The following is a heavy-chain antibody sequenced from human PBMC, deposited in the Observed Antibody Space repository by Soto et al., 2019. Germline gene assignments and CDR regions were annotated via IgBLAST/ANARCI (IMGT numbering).Heavy chain of an antibody. CDR2: IIPILGIA. CDR1: GGTFSSYT. V-gene: IGHV1-69*02. J-gene: IGHJ5*02. D-gene: IGHD2-2*01. Sequence: GASVKVSCKASGGTFSSYTISWVRQAPGQGLEWMGRIIPILGIANYAQKFQGRVTITADKSTSTAYMELSSLRSEDTAVYYCARAFRDLNFSSTSCCDCFDPWGQGTLVTVSS. CDR3: ARAFRDLNFSSTSCCDCFDP.